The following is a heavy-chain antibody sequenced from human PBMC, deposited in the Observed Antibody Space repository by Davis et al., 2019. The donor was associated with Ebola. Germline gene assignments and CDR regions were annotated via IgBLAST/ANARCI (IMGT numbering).Heavy chain of an antibody. CDR2: IYYSGST. CDR3: ARHGYCSSTSCNGGDAFDI. Sequence: PSETLSLTCTVSGGSISSYYWSWIRQPPGKGLEWIGYIYYSGSTNYNPSLKSRVTISVDTSKNQFSLKLSSVTAADTAVYYCARHGYCSSTSCNGGDAFDIWGQGTMVTVSS. D-gene: IGHD2-2*03. CDR1: GGSISSYY. V-gene: IGHV4-59*08. J-gene: IGHJ3*02.